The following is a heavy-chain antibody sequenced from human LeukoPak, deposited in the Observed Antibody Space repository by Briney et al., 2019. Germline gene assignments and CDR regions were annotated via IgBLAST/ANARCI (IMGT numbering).Heavy chain of an antibody. J-gene: IGHJ4*02. CDR2: INPSGGST. CDR3: ARDGPRIAALGEDFDY. D-gene: IGHD6-6*01. Sequence: ASVKVSCMASGYTFTSYYMHWVRQTPGQGLEWMGIINPSGGSTSYAQKFQGRVTMTRDTSTSTVYMELSSLRSEDTAVYYCARDGPRIAALGEDFDYWGQGTLVTVSS. V-gene: IGHV1-46*01. CDR1: GYTFTSYY.